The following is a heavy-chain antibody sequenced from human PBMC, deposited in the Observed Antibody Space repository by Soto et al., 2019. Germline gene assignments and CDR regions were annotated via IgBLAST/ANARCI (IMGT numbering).Heavy chain of an antibody. V-gene: IGHV3-23*01. CDR2: ISGSDGKT. CDR3: ARWSYLDY. CDR1: GFSFGSYA. Sequence: ETLRLSCAASGFSFGSYALSWVRQAPGKGLEWVSTISGSDGKTFYADSVKGRVSNTRDTSQSTLYLQMNSLRADDTAMYYCARWSYLDYWGQGIRVTVSS. J-gene: IGHJ4*02. D-gene: IGHD3-3*01.